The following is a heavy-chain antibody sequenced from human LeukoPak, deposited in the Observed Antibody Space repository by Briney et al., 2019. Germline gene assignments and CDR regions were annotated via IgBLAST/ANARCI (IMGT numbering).Heavy chain of an antibody. CDR3: AIAMVRGVSPFAMDV. V-gene: IGHV3-7*01. J-gene: IGHJ6*02. CDR1: GFTFSRYW. CDR2: IKEDGNEE. Sequence: GGSLRLSCAASGFTFSRYWMSWVRQAPGKGLEWMANIKEDGNEEYYVDSVKGRFTIFRDNAQNSLYLQMNSLRAEDTAVYYCAIAMVRGVSPFAMDVWGQGTTVTVSS. D-gene: IGHD3-10*01.